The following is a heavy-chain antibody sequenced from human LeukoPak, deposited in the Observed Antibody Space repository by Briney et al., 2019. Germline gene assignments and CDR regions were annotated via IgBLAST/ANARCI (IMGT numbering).Heavy chain of an antibody. CDR3: ARRFMYYFDY. CDR1: GFTFSDYT. V-gene: IGHV3-23*01. J-gene: IGHJ4*02. Sequence: PGGSLRLSCAASGFTFSDYTMNWVRQAPGKGLEWVSGINGGGGYTYYADSVKGRFTISRDNSKNTLYLQMNSLRAEDTALYFCARRFMYYFDYWGQGTLVTASS. D-gene: IGHD3-10*02. CDR2: INGGGGYT.